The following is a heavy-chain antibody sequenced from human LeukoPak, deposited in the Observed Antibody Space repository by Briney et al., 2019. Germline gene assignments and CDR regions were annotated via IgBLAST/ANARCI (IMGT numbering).Heavy chain of an antibody. J-gene: IGHJ6*02. CDR2: IWYDGSNK. V-gene: IGHV3-33*01. D-gene: IGHD3-10*01. CDR3: ARDTSGIGMDV. Sequence: GRSLRLSCAASGFTFSSYGMHWVRQAPGKGLEWVAVIWYDGSNKYYADSVKGRFTISRDNSKNTLYLQMNSLRAEDTAVYYCARDTSGIGMDVWGQGTTVTVSS. CDR1: GFTFSSYG.